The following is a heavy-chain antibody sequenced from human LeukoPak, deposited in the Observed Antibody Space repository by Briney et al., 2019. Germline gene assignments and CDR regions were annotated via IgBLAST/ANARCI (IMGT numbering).Heavy chain of an antibody. D-gene: IGHD3-10*01. CDR3: ARVPDYGSYRSTFDI. J-gene: IGHJ3*02. CDR1: GFTFGSYG. V-gene: IGHV3-33*01. CDR2: IWYDGSNK. Sequence: PGRSLRLSCAASGFTFGSYGMHWVRQAPGKGLEWVTYIWYDGSNKDYADSVKGRFTISRDNSKNTLYLQMNSLTDEDTAMYYCARVPDYGSYRSTFDIWGQGTMVTVSS.